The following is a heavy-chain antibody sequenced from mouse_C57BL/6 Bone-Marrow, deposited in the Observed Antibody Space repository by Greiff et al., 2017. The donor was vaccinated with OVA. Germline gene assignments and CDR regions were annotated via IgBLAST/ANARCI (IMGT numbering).Heavy chain of an antibody. J-gene: IGHJ3*01. CDR2: IWRGGST. CDR3: AKRGDGCEEEFAY. V-gene: IGHV2-5*01. Sequence: VQLQESGPGLVQPSQSLSITCTVSGFSLTSYGVHWVRQSPGKGLEWLGVIWRGGSTDYNAAFMSRLSITKDNSKSQVFFKMNSLQADDTAIYYCAKRGDGCEEEFAYWGQGTLVTVSA. D-gene: IGHD2-2*01. CDR1: GFSLTSYG.